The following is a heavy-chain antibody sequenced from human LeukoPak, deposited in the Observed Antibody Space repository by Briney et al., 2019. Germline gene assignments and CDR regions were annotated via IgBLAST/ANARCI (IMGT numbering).Heavy chain of an antibody. V-gene: IGHV3-30*03. CDR2: ISYDGYDK. J-gene: IGHJ4*02. Sequence: GGSLRLSCAASGFTFSSYSMNWVRQAPGKGLEWVTLISYDGYDKSYADSVRGRFTISRDNSRNTLYLQMDSLRSEDTAVYYCARDFFPVVDSTWYEIGYWGQGTLVTVSS. CDR3: ARDFFPVVDSTWYEIGY. CDR1: GFTFSSYS. D-gene: IGHD2-21*01.